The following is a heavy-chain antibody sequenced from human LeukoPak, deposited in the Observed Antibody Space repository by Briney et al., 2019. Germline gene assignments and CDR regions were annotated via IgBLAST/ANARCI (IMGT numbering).Heavy chain of an antibody. V-gene: IGHV3-33*01. Sequence: GGSLRLSCAASGFTISSYGMHWVRQAPGKGLEWVAVIWYDGSNKYYADSVKGRFTISRDNSKNTLYLQMNSLRAEDTAVYYCASQLDSGYEGDYWGQGTLVTVSS. CDR2: IWYDGSNK. J-gene: IGHJ4*02. CDR1: GFTISSYG. D-gene: IGHD5-12*01. CDR3: ASQLDSGYEGDY.